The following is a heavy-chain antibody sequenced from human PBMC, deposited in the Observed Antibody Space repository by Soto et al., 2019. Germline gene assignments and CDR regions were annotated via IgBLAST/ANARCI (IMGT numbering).Heavy chain of an antibody. D-gene: IGHD3-10*01. CDR2: IIPIFGTA. Sequence: SMKVSCKDSGYTFNNYGISWVRQAPRQGLEWMGGIIPIFGTANYAQKFQGRVTITADESTSTAYMELSSLRSEDTAVYYCARVDTMVRGVNKYYYYGMDVWGQGTTVTVSS. V-gene: IGHV1-69*01. CDR3: ARVDTMVRGVNKYYYYGMDV. CDR1: GYTFNNYG. J-gene: IGHJ6*02.